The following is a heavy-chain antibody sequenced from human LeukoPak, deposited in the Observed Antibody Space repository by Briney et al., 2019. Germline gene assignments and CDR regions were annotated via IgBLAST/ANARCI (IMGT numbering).Heavy chain of an antibody. CDR1: GYTFTSYG. CDR2: ISAYNGNT. CDR3: ARDWISAAGRDYFDY. V-gene: IGHV1-18*01. Sequence: ASVKVSCKASGYTFTSYGISWVRQAPGQGLEWMGWISAYNGNTNYVQKLQGRVTMTTDTSTSTAYMELRSLRSDDTAVYYCARDWISAAGRDYFDYWGQGTLVTVSS. D-gene: IGHD6-13*01. J-gene: IGHJ4*02.